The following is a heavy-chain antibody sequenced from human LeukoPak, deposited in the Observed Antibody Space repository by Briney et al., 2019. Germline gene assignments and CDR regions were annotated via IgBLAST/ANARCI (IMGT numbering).Heavy chain of an antibody. J-gene: IGHJ3*02. D-gene: IGHD1-1*01. CDR2: ISSSSSYI. CDR1: GFTFSSYS. Sequence: GGSLRLSCAASGFTFSSYSMNWVRQAPGKGLEWVSSISSSSSYIYYADSVKGRFTISRDNAKNSLYLQMNSLRAEDTAVYYCARDQRLPDAFDIWGQETMVTVSS. CDR3: ARDQRLPDAFDI. V-gene: IGHV3-21*01.